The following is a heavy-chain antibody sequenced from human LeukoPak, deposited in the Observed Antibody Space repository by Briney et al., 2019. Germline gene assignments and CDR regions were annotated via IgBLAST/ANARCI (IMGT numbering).Heavy chain of an antibody. CDR2: ISSSSSYI. D-gene: IGHD2-2*01. Sequence: GGSLRLSCAASGFTFSSYSMNWVRQDPGKGLEWVSSISSSSSYIYYADSVKGRFTISRDNAKNSLYLQMNSLRAEDTAVYYCARVELGYCSSTSCSRAQDYWGQGTLVTVSS. V-gene: IGHV3-21*01. J-gene: IGHJ4*02. CDR3: ARVELGYCSSTSCSRAQDY. CDR1: GFTFSSYS.